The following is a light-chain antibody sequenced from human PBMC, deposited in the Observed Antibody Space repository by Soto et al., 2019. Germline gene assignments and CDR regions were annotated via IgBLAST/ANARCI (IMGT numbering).Light chain of an antibody. CDR2: EVI. CDR3: NSYAGNSWV. J-gene: IGLJ3*02. V-gene: IGLV2-8*01. CDR1: SSDVGGYNR. Sequence: QSALTQPPSASGSPGQPVSISCTGTSSDVGGYNRVSWYQHHPGKAPKLIIYEVIKRPSGVPDRFSGSKSGNTASLTVSGLQAEDEADYYCNSYAGNSWVFGGGTKLTVL.